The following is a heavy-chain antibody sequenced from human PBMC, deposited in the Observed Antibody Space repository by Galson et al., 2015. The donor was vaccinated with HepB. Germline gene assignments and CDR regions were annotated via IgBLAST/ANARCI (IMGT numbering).Heavy chain of an antibody. CDR2: ISAYNGNR. V-gene: IGHV1-18*01. Sequence: SVKVSCKASGYSFVSYGISWVRQAPGQGLEWMGWISAYNGNRAYAQKFQGRVTMTTDRSTSTAYMELRSLSSDDTALYFCARVRAVGAPDGDFQHWGQGTLLTVSS. D-gene: IGHD1-26*01. CDR1: GYSFVSYG. J-gene: IGHJ1*01. CDR3: ARVRAVGAPDGDFQH.